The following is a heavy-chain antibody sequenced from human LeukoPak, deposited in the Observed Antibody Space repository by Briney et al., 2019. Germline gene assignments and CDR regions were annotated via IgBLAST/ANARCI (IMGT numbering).Heavy chain of an antibody. J-gene: IGHJ4*02. V-gene: IGHV3-7*05. CDR2: IKQDGSEK. CDR1: GFTFSNYW. CDR3: ASTQTFDY. Sequence: GGSLRLSCAATGFTFSNYWMSWVRQAPGKGLEWVANIKQDGSEKYYADSVKGRFTISRDNAKSSLYLQLNSLRVEDTAVYHCASTQTFDYWGQGTLVTVPS.